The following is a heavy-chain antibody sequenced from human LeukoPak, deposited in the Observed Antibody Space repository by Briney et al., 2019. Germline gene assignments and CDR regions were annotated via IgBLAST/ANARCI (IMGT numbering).Heavy chain of an antibody. Sequence: SVKVSCKASGGTFSSYAISWVRQAPGQGLEWMGGIIPIFGTANYAQKFQGRVTITADESTSTAYMELSSLRSEDTAVYYCARDRIAVAGDAFDIWGQGTMVTVSS. J-gene: IGHJ3*02. CDR3: ARDRIAVAGDAFDI. V-gene: IGHV1-69*13. D-gene: IGHD6-19*01. CDR1: GGTFSSYA. CDR2: IIPIFGTA.